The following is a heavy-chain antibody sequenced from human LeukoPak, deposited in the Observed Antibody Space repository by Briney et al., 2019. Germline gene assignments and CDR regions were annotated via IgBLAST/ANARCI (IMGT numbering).Heavy chain of an antibody. CDR1: GFTFSSYS. CDR3: ARGRVGILSP. Sequence: PGRSLRLSCAASGFTFSSYSMNWVRQAPGKGLEWVSSISSSSSYIYYADSVKGRFTISRDNSKNTLYLQMNSLRAEDTAVYYCARGRVGILSPWGQGTLVTVSS. V-gene: IGHV3-21*04. D-gene: IGHD2/OR15-2a*01. J-gene: IGHJ5*02. CDR2: ISSSSSYI.